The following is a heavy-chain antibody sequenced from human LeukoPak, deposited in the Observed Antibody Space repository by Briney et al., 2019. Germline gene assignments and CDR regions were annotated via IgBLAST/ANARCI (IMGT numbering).Heavy chain of an antibody. CDR2: IYYSGSS. CDR3: ARTFNSIYGMDV. V-gene: IGHV4-59*01. J-gene: IGHJ6*02. CDR1: GGSISSYY. Sequence: SETLSLTCTVSGGSISSYYWSWIRQPPGKGLEWIGYIYYSGSSNYNPSLKSRVTISVDTSKNQFSLKLSSVTAADSAVYYCARTFNSIYGMDVWGQGSTVTVSS. D-gene: IGHD2-21*01.